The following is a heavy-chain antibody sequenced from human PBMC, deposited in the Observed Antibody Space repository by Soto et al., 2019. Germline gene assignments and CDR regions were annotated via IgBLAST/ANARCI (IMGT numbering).Heavy chain of an antibody. CDR2: VSGPGGST. CDR1: GFTFSDYV. J-gene: IGHJ3*02. D-gene: IGHD5-12*01. V-gene: IGHV3-23*01. CDR3: AQSIRGDGYKNAFDI. Sequence: GGSLRLSCAASGFTFSDYVLCWVRQAPGKGLEWVSAVSGPGGSTYYADSVKGRFTISRDNSKNTVFLHMNSLRVEDTALYHCAQSIRGDGYKNAFDIWGRGTMVTVSS.